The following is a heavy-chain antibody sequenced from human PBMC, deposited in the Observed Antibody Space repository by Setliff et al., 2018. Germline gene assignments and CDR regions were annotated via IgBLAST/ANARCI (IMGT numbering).Heavy chain of an antibody. Sequence: GASVKVSCKASGYTFTSYAMNWVRQAPGQGLEWMGWINTNTGNPMYAQGFTGRFVFSLDTSVSTAYLQISSLKAEDTAVYYCARAWYYNFWSGSQIEYRGQGTLVTVSA. V-gene: IGHV7-4-1*02. J-gene: IGHJ4*02. D-gene: IGHD3-3*01. CDR1: GYTFTSYA. CDR2: INTNTGNP. CDR3: ARAWYYNFWSGSQIEY.